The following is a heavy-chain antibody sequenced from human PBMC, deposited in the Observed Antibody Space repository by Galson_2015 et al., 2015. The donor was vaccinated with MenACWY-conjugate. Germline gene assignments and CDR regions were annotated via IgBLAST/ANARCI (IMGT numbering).Heavy chain of an antibody. J-gene: IGHJ4*02. CDR3: ARDKSGTSGWTAHDY. V-gene: IGHV3-7*03. CDR2: IKQDGSEK. Sequence: SLRLSCAASGFTFSSYWMSWVRQAPGKGLEWVANIKQDGSEKYYVDSVKGRFTISRDNAKNSLYLQMNSLRAEDTAVYYCARDKSGTSGWTAHDYWGQGTLVTVSS. D-gene: IGHD6-19*01. CDR1: GFTFSSYW.